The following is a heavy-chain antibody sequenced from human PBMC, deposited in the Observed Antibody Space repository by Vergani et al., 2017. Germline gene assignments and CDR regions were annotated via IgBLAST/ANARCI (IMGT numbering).Heavy chain of an antibody. CDR3: ARVAPSNSEVTPTAFDV. V-gene: IGHV1-2*02. J-gene: IGHJ3*01. Sequence: QVQLVQSGAEVKKPGASVRVSCKASGYTFTGYFMHWVRQAPGQGLEWVGWINPNGGDTKFAQKFQDRVTMTADTSTNTAYMELRSLRSDDTAVYFCARVAPSNSEVTPTAFDVWGQGTMVTVSS. D-gene: IGHD1-1*01. CDR1: GYTFTGYF. CDR2: INPNGGDT.